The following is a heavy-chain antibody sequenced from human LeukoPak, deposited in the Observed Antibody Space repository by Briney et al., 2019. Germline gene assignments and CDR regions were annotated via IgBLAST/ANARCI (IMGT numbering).Heavy chain of an antibody. Sequence: PGGSLRLSCLTSGFTLSTNAMSWVRQAPGKGLEWVSHISGSGGSTYFADSVKGRFTISRDNSKNTLYLQMNSLRAEDTAVYYCAKDLTYSSSSWFDYWGQGTLVTVSS. V-gene: IGHV3-23*01. CDR1: GFTLSTNA. D-gene: IGHD6-6*01. CDR2: ISGSGGST. CDR3: AKDLTYSSSSWFDY. J-gene: IGHJ4*02.